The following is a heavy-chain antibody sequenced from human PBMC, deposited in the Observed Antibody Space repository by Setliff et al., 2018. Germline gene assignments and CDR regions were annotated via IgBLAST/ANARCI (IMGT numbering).Heavy chain of an antibody. J-gene: IGHJ4*02. CDR3: ARYLSRHFDY. V-gene: IGHV4-31*03. CDR2: IYYSGST. Sequence: PSETLSLTCTVSGGSISSGGYYWSWIRQHPGKGLEWIGYIYYSGSTYYNPSLKSRVTISVDTSKNQFSLKLSSVAAADTAVYYCARYLSRHFDYWGQGTLVTVSS. CDR1: GGSISSGGYY.